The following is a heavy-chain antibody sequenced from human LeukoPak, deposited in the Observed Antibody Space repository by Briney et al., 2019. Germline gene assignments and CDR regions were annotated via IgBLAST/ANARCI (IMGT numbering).Heavy chain of an antibody. CDR3: ARALSGTYGLFQH. J-gene: IGHJ1*01. Sequence: SETLSLTCAVSGDSISSYNWSWIRQPPGKGLEWIGYIYYSGSTYYNPSLRSRVTISVDTSKNQFSLNLNSVTAADTAVYYCARALSGTYGLFQHWGQGTLVTVSS. CDR1: GDSISSYN. CDR2: IYYSGST. V-gene: IGHV4-59*01. D-gene: IGHD1-26*01.